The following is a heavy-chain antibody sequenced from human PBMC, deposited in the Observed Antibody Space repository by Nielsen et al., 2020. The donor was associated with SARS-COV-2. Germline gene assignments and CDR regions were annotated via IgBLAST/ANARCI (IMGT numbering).Heavy chain of an antibody. Sequence: SEILSPTGNAPGAPIGTYYWSWIGQPQGKGPEWIGYIHYSGRTTYNPSLKSRVTISIDTSKNQFSLKLTSVTAADTAVYYCARPPDTWGQGILVAVSS. CDR3: ARPPDT. CDR1: GAPIGTYY. J-gene: IGHJ3*01. CDR2: IHYSGRT. V-gene: IGHV4-59*08.